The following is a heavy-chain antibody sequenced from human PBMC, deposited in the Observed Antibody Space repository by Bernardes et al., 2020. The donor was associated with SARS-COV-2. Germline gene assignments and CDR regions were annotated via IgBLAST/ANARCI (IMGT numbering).Heavy chain of an antibody. CDR2: ISWNSGSI. CDR1: GFTFDDYA. V-gene: IGHV3-9*01. Sequence: GGSLRLSCAASGFTFDDYAMHWVRQAPGKGLEWVSGISWNSGSIGYADSVKGRFTISRDNAKNSLYLQMNSLRAEDTALYYCAKGSSGSYYTALDYWGQGTLVTVSS. J-gene: IGHJ4*02. D-gene: IGHD3-10*01. CDR3: AKGSSGSYYTALDY.